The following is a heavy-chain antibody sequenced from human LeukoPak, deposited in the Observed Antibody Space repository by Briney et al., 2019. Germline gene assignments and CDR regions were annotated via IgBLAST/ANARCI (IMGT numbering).Heavy chain of an antibody. CDR2: ISPSGGST. CDR3: ARLGSGEDDGGWVDY. D-gene: IGHD3-10*01. V-gene: IGHV1-46*01. J-gene: IGHJ4*02. Sequence: ASVKVSCKASGYTFTRYYIHWVRQAPGQGLEWMGIISPSGGSTSNAQKFQGRVTMTRDTSTSTVYMELSSLRSEDTAVYYCARLGSGEDDGGWVDYWGQGTLVTVSS. CDR1: GYTFTRYY.